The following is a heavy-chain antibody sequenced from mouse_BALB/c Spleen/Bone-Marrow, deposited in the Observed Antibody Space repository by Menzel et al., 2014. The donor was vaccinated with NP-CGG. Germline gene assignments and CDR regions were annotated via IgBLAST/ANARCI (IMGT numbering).Heavy chain of an antibody. CDR2: IDPANGNT. CDR3: ARWEYYAMDY. D-gene: IGHD4-1*01. V-gene: IGHV14-3*02. Sequence: EVQLQQSGAELVKPGASVKSSCTASGFNIKDTYMHWVKQRPEQGLEWIGRIDPANGNTKYDPKFQGKATITADTSSNTAYLQLSSLTSDDTAVYYCARWEYYAMDYWGQGTSVTVSS. CDR1: GFNIKDTY. J-gene: IGHJ4*01.